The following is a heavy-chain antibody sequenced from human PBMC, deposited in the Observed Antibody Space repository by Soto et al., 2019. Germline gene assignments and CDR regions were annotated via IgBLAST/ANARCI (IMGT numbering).Heavy chain of an antibody. CDR2: ISAYNGNT. J-gene: IGHJ6*02. CDR1: GYTFSNYG. CDR3: ASSFTSSQWRYGMDV. V-gene: IGHV1-18*01. D-gene: IGHD2-2*01. Sequence: ASVTVCCKASGYTFSNYGCRWVRQAPGQRLEWMGWISAYNGNTNYAQKVQGRVTMTTDTSTGTAYMELRSLRSDDTAVYYCASSFTSSQWRYGMDVWGQGTTVTVS.